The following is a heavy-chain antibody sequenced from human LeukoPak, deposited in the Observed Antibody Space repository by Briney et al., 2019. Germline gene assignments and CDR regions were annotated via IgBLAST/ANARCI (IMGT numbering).Heavy chain of an antibody. J-gene: IGHJ4*02. CDR3: AKDYGYNYWGIDY. V-gene: IGHV3-7*03. Sequence: GGSLRLTCAASGFIFSTYWMTWVRQAPGKGLEWVANIKEDGSESHYVDSVKGRFTISRDNAKTSLYLQMNSLRAEDAALYYCAKDYGYNYWGIDYWGQGTLVTVSS. CDR2: IKEDGSES. D-gene: IGHD5-18*01. CDR1: GFIFSTYW.